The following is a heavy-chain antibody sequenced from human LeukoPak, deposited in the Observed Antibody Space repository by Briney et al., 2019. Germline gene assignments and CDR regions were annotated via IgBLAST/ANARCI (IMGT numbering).Heavy chain of an antibody. CDR3: ARGRAYSIDY. Sequence: ASVKVSCKASGGTFSSYAISWVRQAPGQGLEWMGRIIPILGIANYAQKFQGRVTITADKSTSTDYMELSSLRSEDTAVYYCARGRAYSIDYWGQGTLVTVSS. V-gene: IGHV1-69*04. CDR2: IIPILGIA. D-gene: IGHD1-26*01. J-gene: IGHJ4*02. CDR1: GGTFSSYA.